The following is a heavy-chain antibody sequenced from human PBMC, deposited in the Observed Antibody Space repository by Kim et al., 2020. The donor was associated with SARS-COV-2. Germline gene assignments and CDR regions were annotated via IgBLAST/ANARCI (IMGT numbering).Heavy chain of an antibody. CDR3: ASSGAPGVIAVVGSNDY. V-gene: IGHV1-46*01. CDR1: GYTFTSYY. J-gene: IGHJ4*02. CDR2: INPSGGST. D-gene: IGHD3-22*01. Sequence: ASVKVSCKASGYTFTSYYMHWVRQVPGQGLEWMGIINPSGGSTSYAQKFQGRVTMTRDTSTSTVYMELSSLRSEDTAVYYCASSGAPGVIAVVGSNDYWGQGTLVTVSS.